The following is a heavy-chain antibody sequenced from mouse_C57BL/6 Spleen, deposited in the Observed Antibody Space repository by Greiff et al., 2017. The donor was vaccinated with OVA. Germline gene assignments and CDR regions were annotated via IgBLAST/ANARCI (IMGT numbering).Heavy chain of an antibody. V-gene: IGHV5-4*01. J-gene: IGHJ2*01. CDR2: ISDGGSYT. CDR3: ARDGTNWGDY. Sequence: EVKVVESGGGLVKPGGSLKLSCAASGFTFSSYAMSWVRQTPEKRLEWVATISDGGSYTYYPDNVKGRFTISRDNAKNNLYLQMSHLKSEDTAMYYCARDGTNWGDYWGQGTTLTVSS. D-gene: IGHD4-1*01. CDR1: GFTFSSYA.